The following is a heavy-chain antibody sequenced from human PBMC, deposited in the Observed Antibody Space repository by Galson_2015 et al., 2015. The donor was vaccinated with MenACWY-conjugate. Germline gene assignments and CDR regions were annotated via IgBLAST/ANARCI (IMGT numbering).Heavy chain of an antibody. V-gene: IGHV1-46*01. Sequence: SVKVSCKASGYTFTSYYMHWVRQAPGQGLEWMGIINPSGGSTCYAQKFQGRVTMTRDTSTSTVYMELSSLRSEDTAVYYCASGIGVVAATLFETGMDVWGQGTTVTVSS. CDR1: GYTFTSYY. D-gene: IGHD2-15*01. J-gene: IGHJ6*02. CDR2: INPSGGST. CDR3: ASGIGVVAATLFETGMDV.